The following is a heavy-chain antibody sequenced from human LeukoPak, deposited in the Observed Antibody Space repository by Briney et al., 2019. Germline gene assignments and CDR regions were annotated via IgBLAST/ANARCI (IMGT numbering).Heavy chain of an antibody. CDR2: ISSSSSYI. V-gene: IGHV3-21*04. J-gene: IGHJ4*02. D-gene: IGHD6-13*01. CDR3: AKDSLIAAAGYYFDY. Sequence: NSGGSLRLSCAASGFTFSSYSMNWVRQAPGKGLEWVSSISSSSSYIYYADSVKGRFTISRDNSKNTLYLQMNSLRAEDTAVYYCAKDSLIAAAGYYFDYWGQGTLVTVSS. CDR1: GFTFSSYS.